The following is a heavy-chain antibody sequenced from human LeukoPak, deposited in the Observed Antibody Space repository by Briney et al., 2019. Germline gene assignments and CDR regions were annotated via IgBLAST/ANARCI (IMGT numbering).Heavy chain of an antibody. CDR3: ARGDSGWHTPAIDI. D-gene: IGHD6-19*01. CDR2: ICNSGST. J-gene: IGHJ3*02. Sequence: PSETLSLTCTVSGGSISSGDYYWSWIRQPPGKGLEWIGYICNSGSTYYNPSLKSRVTISVDTSKNQFSLKVTSVTAADTAVYYCARGDSGWHTPAIDIWGQGTMVTVSS. V-gene: IGHV4-30-4*01. CDR1: GGSISSGDYY.